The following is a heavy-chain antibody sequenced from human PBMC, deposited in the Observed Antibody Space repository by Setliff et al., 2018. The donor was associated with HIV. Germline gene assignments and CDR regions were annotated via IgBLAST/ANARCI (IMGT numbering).Heavy chain of an antibody. CDR1: GFTFTSFG. CDR2: VSGRGAAT. D-gene: IGHD3-10*01. V-gene: IGHV3-23*01. Sequence: HPGGSLRLSCATSGFTFTSFGMSWVRQAPGKGLEWVSTVSGRGAATYYADSVKGRFTISRDTSETTLFLEMNGLRAEDTAVYYCARGIPTLLDFGEEYYFDSWGRGILVTVSS. CDR3: ARGIPTLLDFGEEYYFDS. J-gene: IGHJ4*01.